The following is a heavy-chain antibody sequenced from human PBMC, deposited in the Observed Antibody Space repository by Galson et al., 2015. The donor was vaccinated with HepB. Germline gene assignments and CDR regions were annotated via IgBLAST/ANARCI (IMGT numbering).Heavy chain of an antibody. V-gene: IGHV1-69*13. CDR3: ARERGAYLTRENWFDP. Sequence: SVKVSCKASGGTFSSYAISWVRQAPGQGLEWMGGIIPIFGTANYAQKFQGRVTITADESTSTAYMELSSLRSEDTAVYYCARERGAYLTRENWFDPWGQGTLVTVSS. CDR2: IIPIFGTA. J-gene: IGHJ5*02. CDR1: GGTFSSYA. D-gene: IGHD3-16*01.